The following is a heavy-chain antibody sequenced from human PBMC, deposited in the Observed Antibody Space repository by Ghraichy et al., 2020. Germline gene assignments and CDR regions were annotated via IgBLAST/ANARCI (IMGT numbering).Heavy chain of an antibody. CDR1: GYSISSGYY. CDR3: ARDLVTIFGVVNPLFSPSYNWFDP. J-gene: IGHJ5*02. V-gene: IGHV4-38-2*02. D-gene: IGHD3-3*01. CDR2: IYHSGST. Sequence: SETLSLTCAVSGYSISSGYYWGWIRQPPGKGLEWIGGIYHSGSTYYNPSLKSRVTISVDTSKNQFSLKLSSVTAADTAVYYCARDLVTIFGVVNPLFSPSYNWFDPWGQGILVTVSS.